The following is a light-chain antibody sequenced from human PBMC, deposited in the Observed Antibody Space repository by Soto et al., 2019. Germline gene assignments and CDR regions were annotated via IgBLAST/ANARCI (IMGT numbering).Light chain of an antibody. CDR3: SSYAGNNNLV. CDR1: SSDVGGYNY. Sequence: QSALTQPPSASGSPGQSVTISCTGSSSDVGGYNYVSWYQQHPDKAPKLMIYEVTKRPSGVPDRFSGSKSGDTASLTVSGLQAEDEADYYCSSYAGNNNLVFGGGTKQTVL. CDR2: EVT. V-gene: IGLV2-8*01. J-gene: IGLJ3*02.